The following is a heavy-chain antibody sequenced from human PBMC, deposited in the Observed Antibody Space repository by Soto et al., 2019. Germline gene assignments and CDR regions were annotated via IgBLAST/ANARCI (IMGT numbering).Heavy chain of an antibody. CDR3: AKDMFQLPLDAFDI. V-gene: IGHV3-9*01. CDR2: ISWNSGSI. J-gene: IGHJ3*02. D-gene: IGHD3-10*02. CDR1: GFTFDDYA. Sequence: GGSLKLSCAASGFTFDDYAMHWVRQAPGKGLEWVSGISWNSGSIGYADSVKGRFTISRDNAKNSLYLQMNSLRAEDTALYYCAKDMFQLPLDAFDIWGQGTMVTVSS.